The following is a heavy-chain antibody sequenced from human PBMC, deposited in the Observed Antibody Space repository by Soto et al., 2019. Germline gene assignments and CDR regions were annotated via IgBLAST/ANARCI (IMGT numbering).Heavy chain of an antibody. D-gene: IGHD2-2*01. CDR1: GYRFASYW. J-gene: IGHJ4*01. CDR3: ARHLVGSTRGNFDY. Sequence: GASLKISCETSGYRFASYWIGWVRPMPGKGVEWMGNIYPYDSDTRYSPSFQGQVTISADTSITTAYLQWSGLRASDTAMYFCARHLVGSTRGNFDYWGQGTLVTVSS. CDR2: IYPYDSDT. V-gene: IGHV5-51*01.